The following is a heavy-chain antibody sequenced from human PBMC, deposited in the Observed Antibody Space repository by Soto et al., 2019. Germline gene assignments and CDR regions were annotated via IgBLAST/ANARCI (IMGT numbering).Heavy chain of an antibody. J-gene: IGHJ6*02. V-gene: IGHV3-30*03. CDR3: AFYGSGSTYGMDV. CDR1: GFTFSSYC. Sequence: GGSLRLSCAASGFTFSSYCMHWVRQAPGKGLEWVAVISYDGSNKYYADSVKGRFTISRDNSKNTLYLQMNSLRAEDTAVYYCAFYGSGSTYGMDVWGQGTTVTVSS. D-gene: IGHD3-10*01. CDR2: ISYDGSNK.